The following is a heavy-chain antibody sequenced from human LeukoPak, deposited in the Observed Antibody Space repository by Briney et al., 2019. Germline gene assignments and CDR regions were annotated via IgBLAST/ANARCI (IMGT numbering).Heavy chain of an antibody. CDR1: SGSFSGYY. CDR2: INHSGST. Sequence: PSETLSLTCAVYSGSFSGYYWSWIRQPPGKGLEWIGEINHSGSTNYNPSLKSRVTISVDMSKNQFSLKLSSVTAADTAVYYCARYAAKYSSSSPAFDIWGQGTMVTVSS. J-gene: IGHJ3*02. V-gene: IGHV4-34*01. CDR3: ARYAAKYSSSSPAFDI. D-gene: IGHD6-6*01.